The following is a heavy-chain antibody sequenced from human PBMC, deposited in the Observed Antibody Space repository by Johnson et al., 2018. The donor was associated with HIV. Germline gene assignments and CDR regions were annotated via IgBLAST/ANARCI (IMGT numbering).Heavy chain of an antibody. J-gene: IGHJ3*02. CDR1: GFTFSDHW. V-gene: IGHV3-74*01. CDR2: INGDGSRL. CDR3: ARTSCSGARCLGYDSSGPLRAFDI. D-gene: IGHD3-22*01. Sequence: EKLVESGGGLVQPGGSLRLSCGASGFTFSDHWMQWVRQAPGKGLVWVSRINGDGSRLTYADSVKGRFTIARDNAKNTLYLELKSLRSEDTAVYYCARTSCSGARCLGYDSSGPLRAFDIWGQGTMVTVSS.